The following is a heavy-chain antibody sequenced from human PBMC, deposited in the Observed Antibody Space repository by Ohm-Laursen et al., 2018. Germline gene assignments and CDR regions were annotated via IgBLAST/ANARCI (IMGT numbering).Heavy chain of an antibody. J-gene: IGHJ4*02. CDR3: ARGSASDYIDY. CDR2: IIPILGIA. CDR1: GGTFSSYA. Sequence: SSVKVSCKASGGTFSSYAISWVRQPPGQGLEWMGRIIPILGIANYAQKFQGRVTITADKSTSTAYMELSSLRSEDTAVYYCARGSASDYIDYWGQGTLVTVSS. D-gene: IGHD6-25*01. V-gene: IGHV1-69*04.